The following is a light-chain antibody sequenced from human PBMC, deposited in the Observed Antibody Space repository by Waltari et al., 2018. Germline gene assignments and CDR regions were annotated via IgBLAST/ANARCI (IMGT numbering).Light chain of an antibody. Sequence: DIVMTQSPATLSVSPGDRATLSCRASQSIGSNLAWYQHKPGQAPRFLIYGASTRATGIPARFSGSGSGTEFTLTISSLQSADFAVYYCQQYNNWPETFGQGTKVEIK. V-gene: IGKV3-15*01. CDR1: QSIGSN. CDR3: QQYNNWPET. CDR2: GAS. J-gene: IGKJ1*01.